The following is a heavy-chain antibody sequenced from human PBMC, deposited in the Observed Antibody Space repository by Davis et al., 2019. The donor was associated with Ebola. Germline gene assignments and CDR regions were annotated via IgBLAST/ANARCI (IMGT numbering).Heavy chain of an antibody. J-gene: IGHJ4*02. D-gene: IGHD3-10*01. CDR2: ISSNGIYI. CDR3: AKDGGDSGIRFDS. Sequence: PGGSLRLSCAASEFTFSSYSMSWVRQAPGKGLEWVSSISSNGIYIYYADSVKGRFTIFRDSAKNSLFLQMNNLRAEDTAVYYCAKDGGDSGIRFDSWGQGTLVTVSS. CDR1: EFTFSSYS. V-gene: IGHV3-21*01.